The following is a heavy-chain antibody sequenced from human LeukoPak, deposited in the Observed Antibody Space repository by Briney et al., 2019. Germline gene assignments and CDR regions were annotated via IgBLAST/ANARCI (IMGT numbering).Heavy chain of an antibody. J-gene: IGHJ4*02. CDR1: GFSFSDYA. D-gene: IGHD2-15*01. CDR2: ISYDGSNK. CDR3: ARELSDIVVVVAAFDC. V-gene: IGHV3-30-3*01. Sequence: GGSLRLSCAASGFSFSDYAMHWVRQAPGKGMEWVALISYDGSNKYYADSVKGRFTISRDNSKNTLYLQMNSLRAEDTAVYYCARELSDIVVVVAAFDCWGQGTLVTVSS.